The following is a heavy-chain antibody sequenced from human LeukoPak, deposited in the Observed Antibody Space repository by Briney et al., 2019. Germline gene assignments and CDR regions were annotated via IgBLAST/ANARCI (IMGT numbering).Heavy chain of an antibody. CDR2: ISYDGSNK. Sequence: GGSLRLSRAASGFTFTIYGMHWVRQAPGKGLEWVAVISYDGSNKYYADSVKGRFTISRDNSKNTLYLQMNSLKTEDTAVYYCTRDMVRGYYMDVWGKGTTVTISS. CDR1: GFTFTIYG. J-gene: IGHJ6*03. CDR3: TRDMVRGYYMDV. V-gene: IGHV3-30*03. D-gene: IGHD3-10*01.